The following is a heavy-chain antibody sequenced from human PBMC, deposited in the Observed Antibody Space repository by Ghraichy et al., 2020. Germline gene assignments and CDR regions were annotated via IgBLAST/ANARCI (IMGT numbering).Heavy chain of an antibody. CDR1: GGSVSSGSYY. Sequence: SETLSLTCTVSGGSVSSGSYYWSWIRQPPGKGLEWIGYIYYSGSTNYNPSLKSRVTISVDTSKNQFSLKLSSVTAADTAVYYCARRSRSGSYHFDYWGQGTLVTVSS. CDR3: ARRSRSGSYHFDY. CDR2: IYYSGST. J-gene: IGHJ4*02. D-gene: IGHD1-26*01. V-gene: IGHV4-61*01.